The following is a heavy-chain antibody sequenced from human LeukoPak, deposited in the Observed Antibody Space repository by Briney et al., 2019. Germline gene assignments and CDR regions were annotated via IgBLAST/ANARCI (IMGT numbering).Heavy chain of an antibody. CDR3: ARVCQLPSPDY. V-gene: IGHV4-34*01. D-gene: IGHD2-2*01. CDR1: GGSISSSDYY. CDR2: INHSGST. J-gene: IGHJ4*02. Sequence: SETLSLTCLVSGGSISSSDYYWSWIRQPPGKGLEWIGEINHSGSTNYNPSLKSRVTISVDTSKNQFSLKLSSVTAADTAVYYCARVCQLPSPDYWGQGTLVTVSS.